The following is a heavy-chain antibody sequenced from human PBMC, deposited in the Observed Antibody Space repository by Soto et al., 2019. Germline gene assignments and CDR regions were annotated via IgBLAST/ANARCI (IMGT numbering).Heavy chain of an antibody. Sequence: PGGSLRLSCAASGFTFSNAWMSWVRQAPGKGLEWVGRIKSKTDGGTTDYAAPVKGRFTISRDDSKNTLYLQMNSLKTEDTAVYYCTTDFDYSSSYDAFDIWGQGTMVTVSS. J-gene: IGHJ3*02. CDR2: IKSKTDGGTT. D-gene: IGHD6-13*01. V-gene: IGHV3-15*01. CDR3: TTDFDYSSSYDAFDI. CDR1: GFTFSNAW.